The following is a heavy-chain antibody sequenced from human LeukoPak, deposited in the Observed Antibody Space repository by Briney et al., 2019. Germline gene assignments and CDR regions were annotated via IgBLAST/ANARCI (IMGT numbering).Heavy chain of an antibody. V-gene: IGHV1-2*02. Sequence: GSVKVSCKASGYRFISNYIQWVRQAPGLGPEWMGWMHPGNGNTRYAEKFQGRVTMTRDTSINTAYMDLSNLRSDDTAVYYCAREGSYCVGGDCYSFDFWGQGTLITVSS. J-gene: IGHJ4*02. D-gene: IGHD2-21*02. CDR3: AREGSYCVGGDCYSFDF. CDR1: GYRFISNY. CDR2: MHPGNGNT.